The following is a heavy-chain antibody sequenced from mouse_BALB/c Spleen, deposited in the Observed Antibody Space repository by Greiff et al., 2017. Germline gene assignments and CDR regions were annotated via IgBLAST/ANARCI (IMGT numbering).Heavy chain of an antibody. Sequence: EVKVVESGGGLVQPGGSRKLSCAASGFTFSSFGMHWVRQAPEKGLEWVAYISSGSSTIYYADTVKGRFTISRDNPKNTLFLQMTSLRSEDTAMYYCARHVDGFYAMDYWGQGTSVTVSS. J-gene: IGHJ4*01. V-gene: IGHV5-17*02. D-gene: IGHD2-3*01. CDR2: ISSGSSTI. CDR1: GFTFSSFG. CDR3: ARHVDGFYAMDY.